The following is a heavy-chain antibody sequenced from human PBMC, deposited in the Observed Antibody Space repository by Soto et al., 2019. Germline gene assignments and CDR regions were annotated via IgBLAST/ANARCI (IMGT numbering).Heavy chain of an antibody. Sequence: ASVKVSCKASGGTFSSYAISWVRQAPGQGLEWMGIINPSGGSTSYAQKFQGRVTMTRDTSSSTVYMELSSLRSEDTAVYYCARDRSRTEPKYYFDPWGQGTLVTVSS. D-gene: IGHD1-26*01. CDR2: INPSGGST. J-gene: IGHJ4*02. CDR3: ARDRSRTEPKYYFDP. CDR1: GGTFSSYA. V-gene: IGHV1-46*01.